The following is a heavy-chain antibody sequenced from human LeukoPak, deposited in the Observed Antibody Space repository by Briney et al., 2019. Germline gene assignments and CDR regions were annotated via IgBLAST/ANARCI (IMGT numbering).Heavy chain of an antibody. CDR1: GDSINNDY. Sequence: SETLSLTCTVSGDSINNDYWSWLRQPPGKGLEWIGYINFSGRINYNPSLRSRVTISGESSKNQFSLRLRSVTAADTAVYYCARYSGSYPHDAFEIWGQGTMVTVSS. CDR3: ARYSGSYPHDAFEI. V-gene: IGHV4-59*01. J-gene: IGHJ3*02. D-gene: IGHD1-26*01. CDR2: INFSGRI.